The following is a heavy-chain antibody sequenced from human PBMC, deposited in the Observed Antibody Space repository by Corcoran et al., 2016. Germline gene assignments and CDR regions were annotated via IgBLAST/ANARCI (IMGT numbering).Heavy chain of an antibody. V-gene: IGHV5-51*01. J-gene: IGHJ4*02. Sequence: EVQLVQSGAEVKKPGESLKISCKGSGYIFTNYWIAWVRQMPGKGLEWMGVVNPRDSNTRYSPSLQGQVSISADKSISTAYLQWSSLEASDTAIYFCATPTATPLFFDYWGQGTLVTVSS. CDR1: GYIFTNYW. CDR2: VNPRDSNT. D-gene: IGHD2-15*01. CDR3: ATPTATPLFFDY.